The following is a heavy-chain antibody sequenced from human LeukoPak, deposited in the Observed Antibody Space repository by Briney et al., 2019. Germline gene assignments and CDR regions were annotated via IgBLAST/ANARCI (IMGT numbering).Heavy chain of an antibody. CDR1: GGSFNTNY. CDR3: ARDSAWDGDWLDLMDA. D-gene: IGHD4-17*01. J-gene: IGHJ6*02. CDR2: INHEGDT. V-gene: IGHV4-59*01. Sequence: SETLSLTCTISGGSFNTNYWSWIRRPPGKGLEWIGNINHEGDTNFNPSLKSRVTLTVDTSKNQVSLRLRSVTAADTADYYCARDSAWDGDWLDLMDAWGQGTTVIVSS.